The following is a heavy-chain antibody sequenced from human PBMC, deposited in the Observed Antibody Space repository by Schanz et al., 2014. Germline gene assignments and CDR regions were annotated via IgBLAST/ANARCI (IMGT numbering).Heavy chain of an antibody. CDR1: GFGFSSYS. Sequence: EVQLVESGGGLIQPGGSLRLSCAASGFGFSSYSMNWVRQAPGKGLEWVSGISGSGASTYYADSVKGRFTISRDNSKNTLFLQMNSLRVEDSAIYYCAKDISDTSGKDDYWGQGTLVTVSS. CDR3: AKDISDTSGKDDY. CDR2: ISGSGAST. D-gene: IGHD3-22*01. V-gene: IGHV3-23*04. J-gene: IGHJ4*02.